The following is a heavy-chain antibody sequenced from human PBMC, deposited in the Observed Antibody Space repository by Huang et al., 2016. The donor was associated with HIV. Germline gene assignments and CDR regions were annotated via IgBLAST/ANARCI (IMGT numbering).Heavy chain of an antibody. Sequence: QVQLQQWGAGLLRPSETLSLTCAVYGGSVSGYYGTWIRQPPGKGLEWIGEINQSESTNYNPSLKRRVTISVDTSRNQFSLTLTSVTAADTAVYYCARGQGGYYYYYMDVWGKGTTVTVSS. CDR3: ARGQGGYYYYYMDV. CDR1: GGSVSGYY. CDR2: INQSEST. V-gene: IGHV4-34*01. J-gene: IGHJ6*03.